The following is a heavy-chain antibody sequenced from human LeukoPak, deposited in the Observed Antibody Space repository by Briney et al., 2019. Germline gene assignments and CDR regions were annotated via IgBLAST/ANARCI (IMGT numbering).Heavy chain of an antibody. CDR1: GGSISSSSYY. J-gene: IGHJ4*02. Sequence: PSETLSLTCTVSGGSISSSSYYWGWIRQPPGKGLEWIGSIYYSGSTYYNPSLKSRVTISVDTSKNQFSLKLSSVTAADTAVYYCARHIGITMIVVVKVGYFDYWGQGTLVTVSS. CDR2: IYYSGST. D-gene: IGHD3-22*01. CDR3: ARHIGITMIVVVKVGYFDY. V-gene: IGHV4-39*01.